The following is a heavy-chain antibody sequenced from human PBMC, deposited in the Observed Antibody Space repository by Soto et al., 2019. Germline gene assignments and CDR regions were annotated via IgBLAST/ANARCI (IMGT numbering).Heavy chain of an antibody. J-gene: IGHJ6*02. Sequence: SETLSLTFTVSGGSISNGDYYWSWIRQTPGKVLEWIGYIYYSGSTYYNPSLKSRVTISVDTSKNQFSLKLSSVTAADTAVYYCAREHGDLQSRYYQSGMDVWGQGTTVTVSS. CDR3: AREHGDLQSRYYQSGMDV. CDR2: IYYSGST. V-gene: IGHV4-30-4*01. CDR1: GGSISNGDYY. D-gene: IGHD3-10*01.